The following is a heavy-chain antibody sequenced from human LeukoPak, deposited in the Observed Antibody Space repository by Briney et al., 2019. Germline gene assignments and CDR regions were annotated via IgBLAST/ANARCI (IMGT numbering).Heavy chain of an antibody. V-gene: IGHV1-69*05. D-gene: IGHD5-18*01. J-gene: IGHJ5*02. CDR2: IIPIFGTA. CDR1: GGTFSSYA. CDR3: ASEGRIQRSWFDP. Sequence: SVMVSCKASGGTFSSYAISWVRQAPGQGLEWMGRIIPIFGTANYAQKFQGRVTITTDESTSTAYMELSSLRSEDTAVYYCASEGRIQRSWFDPWGQGTLVTVSS.